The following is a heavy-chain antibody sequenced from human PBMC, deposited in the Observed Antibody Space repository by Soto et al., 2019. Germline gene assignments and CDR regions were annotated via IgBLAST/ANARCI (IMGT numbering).Heavy chain of an antibody. CDR2: INHSGST. CDR3: ARPTTKDIVVVPAAGAFDI. V-gene: IGHV4-34*01. J-gene: IGHJ3*02. Sequence: SETLSLTCAVYGGSFSGYYWSWIRQPPGKGLEWIGEINHSGSTNYNPSPKSRVTISVDTSKNQFSLKLSSVTAADTAVYYCARPTTKDIVVVPAAGAFDIWGQGTMVTVSS. D-gene: IGHD2-2*01. CDR1: GGSFSGYY.